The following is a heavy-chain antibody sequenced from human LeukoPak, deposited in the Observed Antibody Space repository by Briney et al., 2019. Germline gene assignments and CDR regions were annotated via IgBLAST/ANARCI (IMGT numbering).Heavy chain of an antibody. Sequence: GGSLRLSCVVSGFTFSTYWMHWVRQAPGAGPVWVSRINGDGGSTNYADSMKGRFTISRDNAKNTLYLQMNSLRAEDTAVYYCTRAGMGRRNAFDIWGQGTMVTVSS. J-gene: IGHJ3*02. D-gene: IGHD1-14*01. V-gene: IGHV3-74*01. CDR3: TRAGMGRRNAFDI. CDR2: INGDGGST. CDR1: GFTFSTYW.